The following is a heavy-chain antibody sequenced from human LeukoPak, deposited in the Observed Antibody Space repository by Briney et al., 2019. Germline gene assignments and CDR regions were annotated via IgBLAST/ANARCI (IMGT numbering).Heavy chain of an antibody. Sequence: GGSLRLSCAASGFTFNDYGMSWVRQVPGKGLEWVSGINWNGGSTGYVDSVKGRFTISRDNAKNSLYLQMNSLRAEDTALYYCVRDSGANDCWGQGTLVTVSS. J-gene: IGHJ4*02. D-gene: IGHD6-25*01. CDR2: INWNGGST. CDR3: VRDSGANDC. V-gene: IGHV3-20*04. CDR1: GFTFNDYG.